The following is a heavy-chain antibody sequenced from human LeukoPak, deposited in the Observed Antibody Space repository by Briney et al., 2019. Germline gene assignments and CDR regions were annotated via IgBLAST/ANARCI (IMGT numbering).Heavy chain of an antibody. J-gene: IGHJ6*02. Sequence: SVKVSCKASGGTFSSYAISWVRPAPGQGLEWMGGIIPIFGTANYAQKFQGRVTITADESTSTAYMELSSLRSEDTAVYYCARAKRNLEMATISFFDSFLDYYYGMDVWGQGTTVTVSS. V-gene: IGHV1-69*13. D-gene: IGHD5-24*01. CDR1: GGTFSSYA. CDR2: IIPIFGTA. CDR3: ARAKRNLEMATISFFDSFLDYYYGMDV.